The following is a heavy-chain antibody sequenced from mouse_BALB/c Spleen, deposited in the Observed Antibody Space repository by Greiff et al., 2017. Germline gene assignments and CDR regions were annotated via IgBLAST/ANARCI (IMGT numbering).Heavy chain of an antibody. CDR1: GYAFSSYW. Sequence: QVQLQQSGAELVRPGSSVKISCKASGYAFSSYWMNWVKQRPGQGLEWIGQIYPGDGDTNYNGKFKGKATLTADKSSSTAYMQLSSLTSEDSAVYFCARYYYGNYDAMDYWGQGTSVTVSS. V-gene: IGHV1-80*01. CDR2: IYPGDGDT. J-gene: IGHJ4*01. CDR3: ARYYYGNYDAMDY. D-gene: IGHD2-1*01.